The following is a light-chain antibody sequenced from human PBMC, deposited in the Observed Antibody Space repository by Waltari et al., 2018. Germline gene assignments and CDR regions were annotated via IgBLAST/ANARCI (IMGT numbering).Light chain of an antibody. Sequence: QSALTHPASVSGSPGQSITTSCTGTSSDVGGYNSVSWDQQHPGSAPKLIISDVNRRPSGVSNRFSGSKSGNTASLTISGLQTEDEADYSCSSYTTSSTLVFGGGTQLTVL. CDR1: SSDVGGYNS. V-gene: IGLV2-14*03. CDR3: SSYTTSSTLV. J-gene: IGLJ2*01. CDR2: DVN.